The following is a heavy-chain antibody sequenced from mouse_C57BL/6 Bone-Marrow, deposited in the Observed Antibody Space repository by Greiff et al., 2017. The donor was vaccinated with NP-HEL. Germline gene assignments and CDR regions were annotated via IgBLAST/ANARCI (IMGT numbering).Heavy chain of an antibody. D-gene: IGHD2-10*01. CDR3: ARGSAYQYYFDY. J-gene: IGHJ2*01. CDR1: GYTFTNYW. CDR2: IYPGGGYT. V-gene: IGHV1-63*01. Sequence: LQESGAELVRPGTSVKMSCKASGYTFTNYWIGWAKQRPGHGLEWIGDIYPGGGYTNYNEKFKGKATLTADKSSSTAYMQFSSLTSEDSAIYYCARGSAYQYYFDYWGQGTTLTVSS.